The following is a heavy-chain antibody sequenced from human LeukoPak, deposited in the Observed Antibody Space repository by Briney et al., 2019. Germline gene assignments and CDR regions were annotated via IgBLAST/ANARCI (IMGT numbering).Heavy chain of an antibody. D-gene: IGHD2-21*02. CDR3: ARAYCGGDCYSYYYYGMDV. Sequence: GGSLRLSCAASGFTVSSNYMSWVRQAPGKGLEWVSVIYSGGSTYYADSVKGRFTISRDNSKNTLYLQMSSLRAEDTAVYYCARAYCGGDCYSYYYYGMDVWGQGTTVTVSS. J-gene: IGHJ6*02. CDR1: GFTVSSNY. CDR2: IYSGGST. V-gene: IGHV3-53*01.